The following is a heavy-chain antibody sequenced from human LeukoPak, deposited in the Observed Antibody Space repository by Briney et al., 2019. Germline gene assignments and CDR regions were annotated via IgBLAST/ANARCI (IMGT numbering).Heavy chain of an antibody. Sequence: PSETLSLTCTVSGYSISSGYYWGWIRQPPGKGLEWIGSIYHSGSTYYNPSLKSRVTISVDTSKNQFSLKLSSVTAADTAVYYCARVLGYRSGGSCYGYFDYWGQGTLVTVSS. CDR1: GYSISSGYY. V-gene: IGHV4-38-2*02. CDR3: ARVLGYRSGGSCYGYFDY. CDR2: IYHSGST. J-gene: IGHJ4*02. D-gene: IGHD2-15*01.